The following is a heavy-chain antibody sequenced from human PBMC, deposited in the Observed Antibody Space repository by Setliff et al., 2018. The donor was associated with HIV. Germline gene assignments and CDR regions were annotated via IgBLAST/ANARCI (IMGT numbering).Heavy chain of an antibody. D-gene: IGHD3-3*01. CDR1: GGTFSSYA. Sequence: SCKASGGTFSSYAISWVRQATGQGLEWMGGIIPIFGTANYAQKFQGRVTVTADESTSTAYMELSSLRSEDTAVYYCARSAKSGAWTYYDFWSGYSYYYMDVWGKGTTVTV. V-gene: IGHV1-69*01. J-gene: IGHJ6*03. CDR2: IIPIFGTA. CDR3: ARSAKSGAWTYYDFWSGYSYYYMDV.